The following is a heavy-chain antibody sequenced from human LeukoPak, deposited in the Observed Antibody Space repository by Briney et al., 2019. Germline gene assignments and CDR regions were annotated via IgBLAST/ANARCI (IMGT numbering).Heavy chain of an antibody. D-gene: IGHD3-16*01. CDR1: RFTFSTYG. Sequence: GSLRLSCAASRFTFSTYGISWVRQAPRKGLEWVSAISGSGGSTYYADSVKGRFTISRDNSKNTLYLQMNSLRGDDTAVYYCAKDDAWGRYKDWGQGTLVTVSS. J-gene: IGHJ1*01. V-gene: IGHV3-23*01. CDR3: AKDDAWGRYKD. CDR2: ISGSGGST.